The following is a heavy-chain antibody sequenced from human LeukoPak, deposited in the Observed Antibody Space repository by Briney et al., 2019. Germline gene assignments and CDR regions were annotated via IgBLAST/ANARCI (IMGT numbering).Heavy chain of an antibody. CDR2: IHYSGST. J-gene: IGHJ4*02. D-gene: IGHD5-18*01. CDR1: AGSIRSYY. Sequence: SETLSLTCSVSAGSIRSYYWSWIRQPPGKGPEWIGYIHYSGSTNYNPSLKSRVTISVDTSKNQFSLKLSSVTAADTAVYYCARGVGRVYSYGTLWGQGTLVTVSS. V-gene: IGHV4-59*01. CDR3: ARGVGRVYSYGTL.